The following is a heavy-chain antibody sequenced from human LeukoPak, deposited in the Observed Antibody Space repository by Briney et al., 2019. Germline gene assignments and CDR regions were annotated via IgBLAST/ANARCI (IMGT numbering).Heavy chain of an antibody. V-gene: IGHV3-30-3*01. D-gene: IGHD2-2*01. CDR3: ARAPPQYCSSTSCYAYYFDY. J-gene: IGHJ4*02. CDR1: RFTFSSSA. CDR2: ISYDGSNK. Sequence: PGGSLRLSCAPSRFTFSSSAMRCVRQAPGKGLEWVAVISYDGSNKYYADSVKGRFTISRDNSKNTLYLQMNSLRAEDTAVYYCARAPPQYCSSTSCYAYYFDYWGQGTLVTVSS.